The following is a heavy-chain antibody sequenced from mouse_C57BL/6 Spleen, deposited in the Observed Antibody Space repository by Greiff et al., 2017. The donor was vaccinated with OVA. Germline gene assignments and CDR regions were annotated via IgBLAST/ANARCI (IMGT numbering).Heavy chain of an antibody. CDR3: ARNYYDYDGAMDY. J-gene: IGHJ4*01. CDR2: INPGSGGT. CDR1: GYAFTNYL. Sequence: VQLQQSGAELVRPGTSVKVSCKASGYAFTNYLIEWVKQRPGQGLEWIGVINPGSGGTNYNGKFKGKATLTADKSSSTAYMQLSSLTSEDSAVYFCARNYYDYDGAMDYWGQGTSVTVSS. V-gene: IGHV1-54*01. D-gene: IGHD2-4*01.